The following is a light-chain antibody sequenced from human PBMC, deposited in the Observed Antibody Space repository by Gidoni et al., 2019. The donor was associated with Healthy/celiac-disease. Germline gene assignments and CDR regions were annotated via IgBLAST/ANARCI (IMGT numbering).Light chain of an antibody. CDR1: QSVSSN. CDR2: GAS. CDR3: QQYNNWPPVT. J-gene: IGKJ3*01. Sequence: EIVMPQSPATLSVSTGERATLSCRASQSVSSNLAWYQQKPGQPPKLLIYGASTSATGIPARFSGSGSGTEFTLTISSLQSEDFAVYYCQQYNNWPPVTFGPGTKVDIK. V-gene: IGKV3-15*01.